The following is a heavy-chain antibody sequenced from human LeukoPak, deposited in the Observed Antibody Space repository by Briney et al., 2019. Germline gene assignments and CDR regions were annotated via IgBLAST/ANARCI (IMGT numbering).Heavy chain of an antibody. CDR1: GDSISRSNYY. V-gene: IGHV4-39*07. Sequence: SETLSLTCTVSGDSISRSNYYWSWIRQPPGKGLEWIGEINHSGSTNYNPSLKSRVTISVDTSKNQFSLKLSSVTAADTAVYYCARGFPMVRGVRGRYYFDYWGQGTLVTVSS. J-gene: IGHJ4*02. CDR3: ARGFPMVRGVRGRYYFDY. D-gene: IGHD3-10*01. CDR2: INHSGST.